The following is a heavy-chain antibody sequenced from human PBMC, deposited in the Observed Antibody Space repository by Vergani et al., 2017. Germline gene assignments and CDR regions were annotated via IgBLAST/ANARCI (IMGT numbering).Heavy chain of an antibody. Sequence: QVQLQESGPGLVKPSDTLSLTCAVSGYSISSSNWWGWIRQPPGKGLEWIGYIYYSGSTYYNPSLKSRVTISVDTSKNQFSLKLSSVTAADTAVYYCARHWYQLLSNWFDPWGQGTLVTVSS. V-gene: IGHV4-28*01. D-gene: IGHD2-2*01. CDR1: GYSISSSNW. J-gene: IGHJ5*02. CDR2: IYYSGST. CDR3: ARHWYQLLSNWFDP.